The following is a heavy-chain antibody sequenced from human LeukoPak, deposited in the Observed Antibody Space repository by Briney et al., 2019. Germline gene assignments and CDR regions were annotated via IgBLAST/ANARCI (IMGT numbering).Heavy chain of an antibody. J-gene: IGHJ4*02. CDR1: GFTFSSYS. CDR2: ISSSSSYI. Sequence: GGSLRLSCAASGFTFSSYSMNWVRQAPGKGLEWVSSISSSSSYIYYADSVKGRFTISRDNAKNSLYLQMNSLRAEDTAVYYCARDASSGSYYPLYFDYWGQGTLVTVFS. V-gene: IGHV3-21*01. D-gene: IGHD3-10*01. CDR3: ARDASSGSYYPLYFDY.